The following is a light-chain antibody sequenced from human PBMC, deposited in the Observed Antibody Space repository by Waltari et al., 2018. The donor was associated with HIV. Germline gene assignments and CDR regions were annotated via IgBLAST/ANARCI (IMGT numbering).Light chain of an antibody. Sequence: QSVLTQPPSVSASPGQKVTISCSGSSSSIRKHFVSWFQLLPGTAPKLLIYDNNKRPSGIPDRFSGSKSGTSAALGITALQTGDEADYYCGTWDSSLNAGVFGGGTKVTVL. CDR2: DNN. CDR3: GTWDSSLNAGV. J-gene: IGLJ2*01. CDR1: SSSIRKHF. V-gene: IGLV1-51*01.